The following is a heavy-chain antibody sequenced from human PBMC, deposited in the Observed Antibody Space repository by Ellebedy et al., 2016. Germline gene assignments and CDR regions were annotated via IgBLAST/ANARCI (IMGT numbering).Heavy chain of an antibody. J-gene: IGHJ4*02. CDR1: GFTFSSYA. D-gene: IGHD2-2*01. CDR3: AKAVPYCDSTTCHPYFDY. CDR2: ISGSGGST. V-gene: IGHV3-23*01. Sequence: GESLKISXAASGFTFSSYAMSWVRQAPGKGLEWVSAISGSGGSTYYADSVRGRFTISRDNSKNTLYLQMNSLRAEDTALYYCAKAVPYCDSTTCHPYFDYWGRGTLVTVSS.